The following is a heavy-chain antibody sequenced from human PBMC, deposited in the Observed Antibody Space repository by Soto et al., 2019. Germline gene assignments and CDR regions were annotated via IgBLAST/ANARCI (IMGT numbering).Heavy chain of an antibody. Sequence: SETLSLTCTVSGGSVSSGSYYWSWIRQPPGKGLEWIGYIYYSGSTNYNPSLKSRVTISVDTSKNQFSLKLSSVTAADTAVFYCAREFVTAARGGWFDPWGQGTLVTVSS. CDR1: GGSVSSGSYY. V-gene: IGHV4-61*01. CDR2: IYYSGST. CDR3: AREFVTAARGGWFDP. J-gene: IGHJ5*02. D-gene: IGHD6-6*01.